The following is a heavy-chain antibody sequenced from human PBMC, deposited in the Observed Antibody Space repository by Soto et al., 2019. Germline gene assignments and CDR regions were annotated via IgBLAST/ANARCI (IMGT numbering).Heavy chain of an antibody. CDR2: IVVGSGNT. D-gene: IGHD6-19*01. CDR1: GFTFTSSA. J-gene: IGHJ3*02. V-gene: IGHV1-58*02. CDR3: AADPRYSSGWFDAFAI. Sequence: EASVKVSCKASGFTFTSSAMQWVRQARGQRLEWIGWIVVGSGNTNYAQKFQERVTITRDMSTSTAYMELSSLRSEDTAVYYCAADPRYSSGWFDAFAIWGQGTMVTVSS.